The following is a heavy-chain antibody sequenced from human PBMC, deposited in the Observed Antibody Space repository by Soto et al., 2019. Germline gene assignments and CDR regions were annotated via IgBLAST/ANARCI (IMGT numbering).Heavy chain of an antibody. CDR1: GASVSSNSYH. V-gene: IGHV4-61*01. Sequence: QVQLQESGPGLVKPSETLSLTCTVSGASVSSNSYHWTWIRQPPGKGLEWIVQSGNTNDNPSLKSRITISVDTSKNQFSPTLSAVTAADTAVDYCAVYKEWGAGDGYWGQGTLVTVSS. D-gene: IGHD7-27*01. CDR3: AVYKEWGAGDGY. J-gene: IGHJ4*02. CDR2: QSGNT.